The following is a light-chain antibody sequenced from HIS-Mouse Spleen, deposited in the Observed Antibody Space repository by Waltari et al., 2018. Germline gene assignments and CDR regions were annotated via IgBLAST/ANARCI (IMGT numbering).Light chain of an antibody. CDR1: ALTKKY. Sequence: SYELTQPPSVSVSPGQTTRITCSGDALTKKYAYWYQEKSGQAPVLVIYEASKRPSGIPRRFSGSRSGTMATLAISGAQVEDEADYFRYSTDSSGNHRVFGGGTKLTVL. CDR3: YSTDSSGNHRV. V-gene: IGLV3-10*01. J-gene: IGLJ2*01. CDR2: EAS.